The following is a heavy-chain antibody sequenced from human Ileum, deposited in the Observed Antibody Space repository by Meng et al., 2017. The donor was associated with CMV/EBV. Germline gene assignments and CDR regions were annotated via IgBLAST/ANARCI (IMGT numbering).Heavy chain of an antibody. CDR3: AREGGGWYFDS. CDR1: GDSLSTGDYY. D-gene: IGHD6-19*01. V-gene: IGHV4-30-4*01. Sequence: QVHLQESGPGRGKPSQTLSLTCTASGDSLSTGDYYWSWIRQPPGKGPEWIGYIYYSGSTLYNPSLKSPVTISLDKSKNQFSLRLRSVTAADTAVYFCAREGGGWYFDSWGQGTLVTVSS. CDR2: IYYSGST. J-gene: IGHJ4*02.